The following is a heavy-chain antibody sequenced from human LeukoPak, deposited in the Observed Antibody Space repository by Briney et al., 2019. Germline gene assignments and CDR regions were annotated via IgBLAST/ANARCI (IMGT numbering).Heavy chain of an antibody. D-gene: IGHD7-27*01. J-gene: IGHJ3*02. V-gene: IGHV3-23*01. Sequence: GGTLRLSCAASGFTFTHYGMNWVRQAPGKGLEWVSGIRANGETTYYADSVRGRFTISRDNFRGMVWAQMNSLTAEDPAMYYCGRDLNWGAFDIRGLGTLVTVSS. CDR3: GRDLNWGAFDI. CDR2: IRANGETT. CDR1: GFTFTHYG.